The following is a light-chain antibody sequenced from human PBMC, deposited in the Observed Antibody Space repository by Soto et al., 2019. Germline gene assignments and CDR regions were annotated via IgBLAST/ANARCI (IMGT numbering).Light chain of an antibody. CDR3: QQYNNWPPLT. V-gene: IGKV3-15*01. J-gene: IGKJ3*01. Sequence: EIVMTQSPATLSVSPGERATLSCRASQSVSSNLAWYQQKPGQAPRLLIYGASTRSTGIPARFSGSRSGTEFILTISSLESEDFAVYSCQQYNNWPPLTFGPGTKVDI. CDR2: GAS. CDR1: QSVSSN.